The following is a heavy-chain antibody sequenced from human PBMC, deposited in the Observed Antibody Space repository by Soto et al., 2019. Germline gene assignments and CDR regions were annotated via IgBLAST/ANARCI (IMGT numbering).Heavy chain of an antibody. V-gene: IGHV3-66*01. CDR3: ARDPWAADY. J-gene: IGHJ4*02. CDR2: IYSGGST. CDR1: GFTVSTKY. D-gene: IGHD3-16*01. Sequence: EVQLVESGGGLVQPGGSLRLPCAASGFTVSTKYMSWVRQAPGKGLEWVSVIYSGGSTFYADSVRGRFTISRDNSKNTVNLQMNSLRAEDTAVYYCARDPWAADYWGQGTLVTVSS.